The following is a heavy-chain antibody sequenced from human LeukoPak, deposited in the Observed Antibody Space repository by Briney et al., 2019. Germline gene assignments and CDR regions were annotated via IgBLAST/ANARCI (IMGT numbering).Heavy chain of an antibody. CDR2: IIPIFGTA. J-gene: IGHJ5*02. Sequence: EASVKVSCKASGGTFSSYAISWVRQAPGQGLEWMGGIIPIFGTANYAQKFQGRVTITADESTSTAYMELISLRSEDTAVYYCARDWQTMPTRVNWFDPWGQGTLVTVSS. CDR1: GGTFSSYA. CDR3: ARDWQTMPTRVNWFDP. V-gene: IGHV1-69*01. D-gene: IGHD1/OR15-1a*01.